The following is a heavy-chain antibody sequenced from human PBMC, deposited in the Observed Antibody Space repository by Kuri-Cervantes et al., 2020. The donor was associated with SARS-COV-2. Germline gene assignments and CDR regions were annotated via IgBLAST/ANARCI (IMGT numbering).Heavy chain of an antibody. D-gene: IGHD1-7*01. V-gene: IGHV3-23*01. CDR1: GFTFSSYA. CDR3: AKQHGTTLSLDYFDY. J-gene: IGHJ4*02. CDR2: ISGSGGST. Sequence: GESLMISCAASGFTFSSYAMSWVRQAPGKGLEWVSAISGSGGSTYYADSVKGRFTISRDNSKNTLYLQMNSLRAEDTAVYYCAKQHGTTLSLDYFDYWGQGTLVTVSS.